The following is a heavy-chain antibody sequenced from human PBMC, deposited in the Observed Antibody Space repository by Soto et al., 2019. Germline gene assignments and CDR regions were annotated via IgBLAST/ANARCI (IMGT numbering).Heavy chain of an antibody. D-gene: IGHD5-18*01. Sequence: QVQLVQSGAEVKKPGSSVKVTCKASGGTFSSNAISWVRQAPGQGLEWMGGIIPIFGTAHYAQKFQGRVTLTEDESTSKASMELSSLTSEDTAVYYCANECRGYSSAPRFDFEFWGQGTLVTVSS. J-gene: IGHJ4*02. CDR2: IIPIFGTA. V-gene: IGHV1-69*12. CDR3: ANECRGYSSAPRFDFEF. CDR1: GGTFSSNA.